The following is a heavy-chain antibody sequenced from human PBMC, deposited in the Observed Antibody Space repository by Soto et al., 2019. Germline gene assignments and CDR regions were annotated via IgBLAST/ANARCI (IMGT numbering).Heavy chain of an antibody. CDR1: GFTFDDYA. V-gene: IGHV3-43D*04. J-gene: IGHJ4*02. CDR3: AKDGGRITFGGVIVN. CDR2: ISWDGGST. D-gene: IGHD3-16*02. Sequence: GGSLRLSCAASGFTFDDYAMHWVRQAPGKGLEWVSLISWDGGSTYYADSVKGRFTISRDNSKNSLYLQMNSLRAEDTALYYCAKDGGRITFGGVIVNWGQGTLVTVSS.